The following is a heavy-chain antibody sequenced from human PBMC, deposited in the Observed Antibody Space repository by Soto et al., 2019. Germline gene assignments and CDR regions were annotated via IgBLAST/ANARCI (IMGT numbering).Heavy chain of an antibody. CDR3: ARDHAFWSGSIRAQDYYYGMDV. J-gene: IGHJ6*02. CDR2: INAYNGNT. CDR1: GYTFTSYY. V-gene: IGHV1-18*04. D-gene: IGHD3-3*01. Sequence: ASVKVSCKASGYTFTSYYMHWVRQAPGQGLEWMGRINAYNGNTNYAQKLQGRVTMTTDTSTSTAYMELRSLRSDDTAVYYCARDHAFWSGSIRAQDYYYGMDVWGQGTTVTVSS.